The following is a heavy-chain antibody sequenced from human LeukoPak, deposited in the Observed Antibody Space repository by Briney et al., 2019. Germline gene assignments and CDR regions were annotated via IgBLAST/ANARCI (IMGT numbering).Heavy chain of an antibody. Sequence: PGGSLRLSCGASGFTYSKFGMHWVRQAPGKGLEWVAVWHDGSNKFYGDSVKGRFTISRDNIKNTLSLQMNSLRAEDTAVYYCARDKGEFYNYMSVWGNGTTVTVS. CDR3: ARDKGEFYNYMSV. V-gene: IGHV3-33*01. CDR1: GFTYSKFG. D-gene: IGHD3-10*01. CDR2: WHDGSNK. J-gene: IGHJ6*03.